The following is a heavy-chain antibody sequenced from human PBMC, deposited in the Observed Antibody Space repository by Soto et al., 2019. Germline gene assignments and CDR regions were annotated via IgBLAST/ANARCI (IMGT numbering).Heavy chain of an antibody. Sequence: QVQLVQSGPEVKKPGASVKVSCKTSGYIFTSYGISWVRQAPGQGLEWMGWITTDKGKTTYAQKFQGRVTMTTDTSTSTAYMEMMSLRSDDTAVYYCATRSPAFDYWGQGTLVTVSS. J-gene: IGHJ4*02. V-gene: IGHV1-18*01. CDR1: GYIFTSYG. CDR2: ITTDKGKT. CDR3: ATRSPAFDY.